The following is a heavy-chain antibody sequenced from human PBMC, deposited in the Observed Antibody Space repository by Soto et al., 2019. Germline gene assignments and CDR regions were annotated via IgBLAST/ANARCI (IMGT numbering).Heavy chain of an antibody. V-gene: IGHV4-59*08. Sequence: QVQLQESGPGLVKPSETLSLTCTVSGGSISSSYWSWIRQPPGKGLEWTGSIYHRGSTNYNPSLKSRLTISVDTSQNQFSLKRSSVTAAYTAVYYCARLGAIAADGFDCWGQGPLVTVSS. D-gene: IGHD6-25*01. CDR3: ARLGAIAADGFDC. CDR1: GGSISSSY. J-gene: IGHJ4*02. CDR2: IYHRGST.